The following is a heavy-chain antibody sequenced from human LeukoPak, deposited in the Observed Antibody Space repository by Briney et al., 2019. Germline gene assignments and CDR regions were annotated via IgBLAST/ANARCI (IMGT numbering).Heavy chain of an antibody. D-gene: IGHD5-12*01. CDR1: GFTFSSYG. J-gene: IGHJ4*02. CDR3: AKDDDWLRFEH. CDR2: ISGSGGRT. Sequence: GGSLRLSCAASGFTFSSYGMYWVRQAPGKGLEWVSGISGSGGRTYYADSVKGRFTISRDNSNHMLYLQMNSLIAEDTAIYYCAKDDDWLRFEHWGRGTPVSVSS. V-gene: IGHV3-23*01.